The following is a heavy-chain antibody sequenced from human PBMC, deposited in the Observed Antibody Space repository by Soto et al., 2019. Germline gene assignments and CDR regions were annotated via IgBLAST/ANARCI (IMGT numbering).Heavy chain of an antibody. CDR3: ARYSGSYWHYLDF. CDR2: IYPGDSDT. CDR1: GYSFASHW. V-gene: IGHV5-51*01. Sequence: GESLKISCKGSGYSFASHWVAWVRQMPEKDLEWIGTIYPGDSDTKYSSAFRGHVTLSAGASVSTAYLQWRSLEATDSAIYYCARYSGSYWHYLDFWGQGTLVTVSS. J-gene: IGHJ4*02. D-gene: IGHD1-26*01.